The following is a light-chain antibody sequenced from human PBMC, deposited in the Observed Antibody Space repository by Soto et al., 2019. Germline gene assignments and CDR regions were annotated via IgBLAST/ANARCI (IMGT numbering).Light chain of an antibody. CDR2: EVN. CDR1: SSDVGGYNY. V-gene: IGLV2-8*01. J-gene: IGLJ3*02. CDR3: SSYAGSNNLV. Sequence: QSVLTQPPSASGSPGQSVTISCTGTSSDVGGYNYASWYQQHPGKAPKLMIYEVNKRPSGVPDRFSGSKSGNTASLTVSGLQAEDEADYYCSSYAGSNNLVFGGGTKLTVL.